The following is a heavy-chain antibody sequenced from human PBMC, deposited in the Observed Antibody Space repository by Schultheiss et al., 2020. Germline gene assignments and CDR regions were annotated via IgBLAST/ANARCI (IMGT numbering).Heavy chain of an antibody. Sequence: GESLKISCKASGYTFTSYGIIWVRQAPGQGLEWMGWISGYNGYTSYARKLQGRVTMTTDTSTSTVYMELRSLRSDDTAVYYCARILDWSGSNEAYWYFDLWGRGTLVTVSS. CDR2: ISGYNGYT. V-gene: IGHV1-18*01. J-gene: IGHJ2*01. CDR3: ARILDWSGSNEAYWYFDL. D-gene: IGHD3-3*01. CDR1: GYTFTSYG.